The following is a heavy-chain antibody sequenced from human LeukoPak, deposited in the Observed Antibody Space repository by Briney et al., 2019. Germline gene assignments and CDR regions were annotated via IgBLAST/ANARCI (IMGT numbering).Heavy chain of an antibody. CDR1: GFTFSRYG. Sequence: GGSLRLSCAVSGFTFSRYGMHWIRQAPGKGVEWVAFIWYDGKNDQEYAESVKGRFTISRDNSKNTLYLQMNSLRTEDTAMYYCAKDRCSSSTCREAFEIWGQGTVVTVSS. V-gene: IGHV3-30*02. J-gene: IGHJ3*02. CDR3: AKDRCSSSTCREAFEI. D-gene: IGHD2-2*01. CDR2: IWYDGKNDQ.